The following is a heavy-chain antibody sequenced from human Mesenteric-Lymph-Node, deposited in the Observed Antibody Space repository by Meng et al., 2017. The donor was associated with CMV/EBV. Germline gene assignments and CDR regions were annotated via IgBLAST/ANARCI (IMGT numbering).Heavy chain of an antibody. D-gene: IGHD2-2*01. CDR1: GGPVGISTYY. V-gene: IGHV4-39*07. J-gene: IGHJ6*02. CDR2: VYYTGST. Sequence: SETLSLTCTVSGGPVGISTYYWDWIRQTPGKGLEWIGSVYYTGSTSYNPSLKSRVTISVDTSKNQFSLRLTSVTAADTAVYYCARENLGYCSNFKCRGHYYGMDVWGQGTTVTVSS. CDR3: ARENLGYCSNFKCRGHYYGMDV.